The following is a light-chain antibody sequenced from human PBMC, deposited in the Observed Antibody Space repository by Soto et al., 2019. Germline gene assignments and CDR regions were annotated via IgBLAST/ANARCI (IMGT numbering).Light chain of an antibody. CDR2: GAF. CDR3: QQLNIWPPVP. V-gene: IGKV3-11*01. J-gene: IGKJ5*01. Sequence: LAHTSGCSPLSPGERATLSCRASPGVTNFLAWYQQKPGQAPRLLIYGAFNRATGIPARFSGSGSGIDFTLTISSLEPEDSAISYCQQLNIWPPVPSGQGTRLEIK. CDR1: PGVTNF.